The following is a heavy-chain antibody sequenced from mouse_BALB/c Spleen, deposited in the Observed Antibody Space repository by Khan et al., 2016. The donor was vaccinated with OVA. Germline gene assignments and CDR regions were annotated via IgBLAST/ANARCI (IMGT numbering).Heavy chain of an antibody. V-gene: IGHV3-2*02. J-gene: IGHJ2*01. CDR1: GYSITSDYA. CDR3: ASGRGN. CDR2: ITYSGST. D-gene: IGHD4-1*01. Sequence: EVQLQESGPGLVKPSQSLSLTCTVTGYSITSDYAWNWIRQFPGNKLEWMGYITYSGSTSYNPSLKSRISITRETSKDQFCLQLNSVTTEDTATYFCASGRGNWGQGTTLTVSS.